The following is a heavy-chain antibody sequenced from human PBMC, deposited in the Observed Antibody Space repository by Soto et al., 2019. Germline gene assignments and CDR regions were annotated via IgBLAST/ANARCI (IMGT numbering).Heavy chain of an antibody. Sequence: PSETLSLTCTVSGGSISSSSYYWGWIRQPPGKGLEWIGSIYYSGSTYYNPSLKSRVTISVDTSKNQFSLKLSSVTAADTAVYYCARHYMIFGVVITNGMDVWGQGTTVNVAS. CDR1: GGSISSSSYY. CDR2: IYYSGST. J-gene: IGHJ6*02. CDR3: ARHYMIFGVVITNGMDV. V-gene: IGHV4-39*01. D-gene: IGHD3-3*01.